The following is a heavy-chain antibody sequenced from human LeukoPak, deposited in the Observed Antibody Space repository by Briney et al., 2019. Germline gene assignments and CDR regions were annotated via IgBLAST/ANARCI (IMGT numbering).Heavy chain of an antibody. CDR1: GYTFTSYG. V-gene: IGHV1-18*01. CDR2: ISAYNGNT. D-gene: IGHD2-15*01. CDR3: ARGPSESEIYYFDY. J-gene: IGHJ4*02. Sequence: ASVKASCKASGYTFTSYGISWVRQAPGQGLEWMGWISAYNGNTNYAQKLQGRVTMTTGTSTSTAYMELRSLRSDDTAVYYCARGPSESEIYYFDYWGQGTLVTVSS.